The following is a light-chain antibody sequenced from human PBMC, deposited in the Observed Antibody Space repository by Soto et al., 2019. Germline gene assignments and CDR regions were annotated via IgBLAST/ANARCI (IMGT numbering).Light chain of an antibody. V-gene: IGLV1-44*01. Sequence: QPVLTQPPSASGTPGQRVTISCSGSSSNIGSNTVNWYQQLPGTAPTLLIYSNNHRPSGGPDQFSGSKSGTSASLAISGLQYEDEADYYCAAWDDSLSGVVFGGGTKVTVL. CDR3: AAWDDSLSGVV. CDR1: SSNIGSNT. CDR2: SNN. J-gene: IGLJ2*01.